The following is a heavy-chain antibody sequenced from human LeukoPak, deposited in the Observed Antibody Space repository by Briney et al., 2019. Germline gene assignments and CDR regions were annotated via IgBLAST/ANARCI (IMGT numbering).Heavy chain of an antibody. CDR1: GFTFSSYG. CDR3: AKSSGPRHRFAFDL. Sequence: GGTLRLSCAASGFTFSSYGMSWVRQAPGKGLEWVSAISGSGGSTYYADSVKGRFTISRDNSKNTLYLQMNSLRAEDTAVYYCAKSSGPRHRFAFDLWGQGTMVTVSS. CDR2: ISGSGGST. J-gene: IGHJ3*01. V-gene: IGHV3-23*01. D-gene: IGHD1-26*01.